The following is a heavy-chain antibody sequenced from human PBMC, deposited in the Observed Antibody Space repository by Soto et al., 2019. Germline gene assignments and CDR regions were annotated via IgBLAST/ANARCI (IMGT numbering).Heavy chain of an antibody. CDR2: IYYSGST. D-gene: IGHD3-22*01. CDR1: GGSISSYY. V-gene: IGHV4-59*08. Sequence: PSETLSLTCTVSGGSISSYYWSWIRQPPGKGLEWIGYIYYSGSTNYNPSLKSRVTISVDTSKNQFSLKLSSVTAADTAVYYCASLTGDYYDSSGYYLGYWGQGTLVTVS. J-gene: IGHJ4*02. CDR3: ASLTGDYYDSSGYYLGY.